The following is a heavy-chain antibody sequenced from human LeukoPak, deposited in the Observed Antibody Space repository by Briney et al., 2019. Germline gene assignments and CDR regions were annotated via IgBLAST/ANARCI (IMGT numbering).Heavy chain of an antibody. CDR2: IKPDGSEG. Sequence: GGSLRLSCAASGFTFSHCWMSWVRQAPGKGLEWVANIKPDGSEGYHVDSVKGRFTISRDNAKNSLFLQMNSLRADDTAVYYCARGTREPVWGQGTTVTVSS. J-gene: IGHJ6*02. V-gene: IGHV3-7*05. D-gene: IGHD1-26*01. CDR3: ARGTREPV. CDR1: GFTFSHCW.